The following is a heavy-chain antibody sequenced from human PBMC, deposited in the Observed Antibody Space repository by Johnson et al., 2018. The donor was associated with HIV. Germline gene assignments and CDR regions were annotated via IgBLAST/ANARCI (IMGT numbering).Heavy chain of an antibody. CDR2: LSYDGSNK. D-gene: IGHD4-11*01. J-gene: IGHJ3*02. Sequence: QVQLVESGGGVVQPGRSLRLSCAASGFTFSSYAMHWVRQAPGKGLEWAAVLSYDGSNKYYADSVKGRFTISRDNSKNTLYLQITSLRAEDTAVFYCAKGWDPMTTVNTFAFDIWGQGTMVTVSS. CDR3: AKGWDPMTTVNTFAFDI. CDR1: GFTFSSYA. V-gene: IGHV3-30*04.